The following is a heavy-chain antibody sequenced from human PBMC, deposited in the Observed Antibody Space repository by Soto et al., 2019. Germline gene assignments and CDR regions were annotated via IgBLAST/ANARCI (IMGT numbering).Heavy chain of an antibody. CDR1: GGSISGYY. V-gene: IGHV4-59*08. Sequence: QAQLQESGPGLVKPSETLSLTCTVSGGSISGYYWGWIRQPPGKGLEWIGRIRYSGSTNYHPSLKSRVTISVDTSKNQFSLKLNSVTAADTAVYYCARHLMPGTTYHDAFDIWGQGTMVTVSS. D-gene: IGHD1-1*01. CDR2: IRYSGST. CDR3: ARHLMPGTTYHDAFDI. J-gene: IGHJ3*02.